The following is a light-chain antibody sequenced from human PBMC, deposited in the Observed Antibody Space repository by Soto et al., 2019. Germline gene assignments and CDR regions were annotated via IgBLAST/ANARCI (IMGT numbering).Light chain of an antibody. CDR2: FGS. CDR1: QSLLHRHGQIF. Sequence: IVMTQSPLARPAAPGEAASISCRSFQSLLHRHGQIFLAWYLQKPGQAPQPLIYFGSNRASGVPDRFSGSVSGTDFTLKISRVEAGDVGVYYCMQDINTPYTFGQGTKLEIK. V-gene: IGKV2-28*01. J-gene: IGKJ2*01. CDR3: MQDINTPYT.